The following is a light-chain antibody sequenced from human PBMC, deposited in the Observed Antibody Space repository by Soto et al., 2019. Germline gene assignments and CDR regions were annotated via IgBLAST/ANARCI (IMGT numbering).Light chain of an antibody. J-gene: IGKJ4*01. V-gene: IGKV3-11*01. CDR3: QQRYIGPT. CDR2: DAS. CDR1: QSVSRY. Sequence: EIVLTQSPVTLSLSPGERATLSCRASQSVSRYLAWYQQKPGQAPRLLVYDASNRATGIPARFSGSGSGTDFTLTISSLEPEDFAVYYCQQRYIGPTFGGGTKVEMK.